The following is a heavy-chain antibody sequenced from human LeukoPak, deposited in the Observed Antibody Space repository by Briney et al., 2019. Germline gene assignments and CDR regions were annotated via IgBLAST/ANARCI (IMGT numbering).Heavy chain of an antibody. CDR3: ARGVHNWNYYGSSGYYGDWFDP. CDR1: GFTFSSYW. Sequence: GGPLRLSCAASGFTFSSYWMHWVRQAPGKGLVWVSRINSDGSSTSYADSVKGRFTISRDNAKNTLYLQMNSLRAEDTAVYYCARGVHNWNYYGSSGYYGDWFDPWGQGTLVTVSS. CDR2: INSDGSST. J-gene: IGHJ5*02. D-gene: IGHD3-22*01. V-gene: IGHV3-74*01.